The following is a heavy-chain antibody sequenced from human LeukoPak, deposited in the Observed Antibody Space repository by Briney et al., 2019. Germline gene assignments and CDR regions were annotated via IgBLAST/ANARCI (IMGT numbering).Heavy chain of an antibody. D-gene: IGHD6-19*01. J-gene: IGHJ5*02. CDR2: ISGGGYSM. V-gene: IGHV3-48*01. CDR3: AKEEYSSGRTGFDP. Sequence: PGGSLRLSCAASGFTFSSYSMNWVRQAPGKGLEWVSYISGGGYSMYYADSVKGRFTISRDNAKNSLYLQMNSLRAEDTAVYYCAKEEYSSGRTGFDPWGQGTLVTVSS. CDR1: GFTFSSYS.